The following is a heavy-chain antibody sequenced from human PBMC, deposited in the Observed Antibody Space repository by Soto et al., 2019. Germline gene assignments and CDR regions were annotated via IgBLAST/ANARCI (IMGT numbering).Heavy chain of an antibody. CDR1: GFTFSNAW. CDR3: TTDPSHGKHSGYDYGYDYYYGMDV. D-gene: IGHD5-12*01. V-gene: IGHV3-15*01. Sequence: GGSLRLSCAASGFTFSNAWMSWVRQAPGKGLEWVGRIKSKTDGGTTDYAAPVKGRFTISRDDSKNTLYLQMNSLKAEDTAVYYCTTDPSHGKHSGYDYGYDYYYGMDVWGQGKTVNVPQ. CDR2: IKSKTDGGTT. J-gene: IGHJ6*01.